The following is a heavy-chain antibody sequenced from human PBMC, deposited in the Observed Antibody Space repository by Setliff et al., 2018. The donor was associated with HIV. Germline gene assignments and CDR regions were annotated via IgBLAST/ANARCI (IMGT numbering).Heavy chain of an antibody. D-gene: IGHD5-12*01. V-gene: IGHV4-34*01. J-gene: IGHJ6*03. CDR2: INHSGST. Sequence: SETLSLTCAVYGGSFSGYYWSWIRQPPGKGLEWIGEINHSGSTNYNPSLKSRVTISVDTPKNQFSLKLSSVTAADTAVYYCARGRGYSGYYYYYYYMDVWGKGTTVTVS. CDR1: GGSFSGYY. CDR3: ARGRGYSGYYYYYYYMDV.